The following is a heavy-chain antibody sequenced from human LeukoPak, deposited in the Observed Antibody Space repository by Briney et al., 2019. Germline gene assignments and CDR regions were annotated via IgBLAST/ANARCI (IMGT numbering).Heavy chain of an antibody. D-gene: IGHD3-10*01. V-gene: IGHV4-59*01. J-gene: IGHJ5*02. Sequence: SETLSLTCTVSGGSISSYYWSWIRQPPGKGLEWIGYIYYSGSTNYKPSLKSRVTISVDTPKNQFSLKLSSVTAADTAVYYCARGGYYGSGNDFRFDPWGQGTLVTVSS. CDR1: GGSISSYY. CDR2: IYYSGST. CDR3: ARGGYYGSGNDFRFDP.